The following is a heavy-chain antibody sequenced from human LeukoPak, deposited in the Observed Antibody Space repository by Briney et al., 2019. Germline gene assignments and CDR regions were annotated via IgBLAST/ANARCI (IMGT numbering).Heavy chain of an antibody. Sequence: GGSLRLSCAASGFTVSSNYMSWVRQAPGKGLEWVSVIYSGGSTYCADSVKGRFTISRDNSKNTLYLQMNSLRAEDTAVYYCASNYRYYYYYMDVWGKGTTVTVSS. V-gene: IGHV3-53*01. CDR3: ASNYRYYYYYMDV. D-gene: IGHD1-7*01. J-gene: IGHJ6*03. CDR1: GFTVSSNY. CDR2: IYSGGST.